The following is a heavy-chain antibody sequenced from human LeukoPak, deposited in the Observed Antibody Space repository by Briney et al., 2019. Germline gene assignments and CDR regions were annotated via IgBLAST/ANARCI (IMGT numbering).Heavy chain of an antibody. CDR3: AREGGPYRPLDY. CDR2: INHSGST. J-gene: IGHJ4*02. V-gene: IGHV4-34*01. CDR1: GGSFSGYY. Sequence: SETLSLTCAVYGGSFSGYYWSWIRQPPGKWLEWIGDINHSGSTNYNPSLKSRVTISVDTSKNQFSLKLSSVTAADTAVYYCAREGGPYRPLDYSGQGTLVTVSS.